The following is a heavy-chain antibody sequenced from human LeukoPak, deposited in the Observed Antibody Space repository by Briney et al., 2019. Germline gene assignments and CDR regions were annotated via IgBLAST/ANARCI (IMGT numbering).Heavy chain of an antibody. CDR2: ISYDGSNK. CDR3: ARVSGYSGTWYVDY. Sequence: PGGSLRLSCAASGFTFSSYGMHWVRQAPGKGLYWVAVISYDGSNKYYADSVKGRFTISRDNSKNTLFLQMNSLRAEDTAVYYCARVSGYSGTWYVDYWGQGTLVTVSS. V-gene: IGHV3-30*03. CDR1: GFTFSSYG. D-gene: IGHD6-13*01. J-gene: IGHJ4*02.